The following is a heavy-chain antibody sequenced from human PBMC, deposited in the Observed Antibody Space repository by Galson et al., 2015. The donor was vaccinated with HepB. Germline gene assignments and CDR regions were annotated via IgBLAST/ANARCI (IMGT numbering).Heavy chain of an antibody. CDR3: ARDGGGGDWEYFQP. CDR1: GGSISSSSYY. V-gene: IGHV4-39*07. Sequence: ETLSLTCTVSGGSISSSSYYWGWIRQPPGKGLEWIGSIYYSGSTYYNPSLKSRVTISVDTSKNRFSLKLSSVTAADTAGYYCARDGGGGDWEYFQPWGLGTLVTVSS. J-gene: IGHJ1*01. D-gene: IGHD2-21*02. CDR2: IYYSGST.